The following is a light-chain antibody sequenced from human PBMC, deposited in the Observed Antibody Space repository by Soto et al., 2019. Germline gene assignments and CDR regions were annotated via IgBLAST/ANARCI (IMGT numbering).Light chain of an antibody. CDR3: LQDATYPYT. J-gene: IGKJ2*01. V-gene: IGKV1-6*01. CDR1: QDVGND. Sequence: AIQMTQSPSSLSASVGDRVTITCRASQDVGNDLGWYQQKPGQAPKLLIYAISTLQSGVPSRFSGSGSGTDFTLTISSLQPEDSATYYCLQDATYPYTFGQGTKLEI. CDR2: AIS.